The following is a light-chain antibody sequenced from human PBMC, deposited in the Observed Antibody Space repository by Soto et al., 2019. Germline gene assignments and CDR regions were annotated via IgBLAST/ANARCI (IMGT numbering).Light chain of an antibody. V-gene: IGKV3-15*01. CDR1: QTVSSN. Sequence: DIVMTQSPATLSVSPGERATLSCRASQTVSSNLAWYQQRAGQAPRLLIYGAFTRATGVPARFSGSGSGTEFTLTISSLQSEDFAVYYCQQYNNWPPWTFGQGTKVEIK. CDR3: QQYNNWPPWT. CDR2: GAF. J-gene: IGKJ1*01.